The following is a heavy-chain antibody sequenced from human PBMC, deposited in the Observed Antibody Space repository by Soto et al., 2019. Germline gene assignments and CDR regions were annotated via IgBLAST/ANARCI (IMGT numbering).Heavy chain of an antibody. CDR1: GGSISSSSYY. J-gene: IGHJ4*02. Sequence: SETLSLTCTVSGGSISSSSYYWGWIRQPPGKGLEWIGSIYYSGSTYYNPSLKSRVTISVDTSKNQFSLKLSSVTAADTAVYYCATTLSVVASIDYWGQGTLVTVSS. D-gene: IGHD6-19*01. V-gene: IGHV4-39*01. CDR2: IYYSGST. CDR3: ATTLSVVASIDY.